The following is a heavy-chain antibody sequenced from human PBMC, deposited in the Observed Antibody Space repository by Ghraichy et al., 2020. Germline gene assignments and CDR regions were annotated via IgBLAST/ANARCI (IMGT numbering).Heavy chain of an antibody. Sequence: SLNISCAASGFTFDAYAMHWVRQAPGKGLEWVLGIRWNSGTIGYSDSVKGRFTISRDNAKNSLYLQVNSLRAVDTALYYCVKDIFGRYDFWSGSSAPPYYYNGMDVWGQGTTVTVSS. V-gene: IGHV3-9*01. CDR1: GFTFDAYA. CDR2: IRWNSGTI. CDR3: VKDIFGRYDFWSGSSAPPYYYNGMDV. J-gene: IGHJ6*02. D-gene: IGHD3-3*01.